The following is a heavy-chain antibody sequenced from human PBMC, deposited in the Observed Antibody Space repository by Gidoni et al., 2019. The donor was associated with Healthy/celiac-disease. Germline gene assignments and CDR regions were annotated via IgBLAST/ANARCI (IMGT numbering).Heavy chain of an antibody. CDR1: GFSLRTSGAG. CDR2: IYWIDDK. CDR3: AHYGITGIGNWFDP. Sequence: QITLKESGTTLVKPTQTLTLTCTFAGFSLRTSGAGVGRHRQPPGKALEWLALIYWIDDKSSSPSLKSRLTITKDTSKNQVVLTMNNMDPVDTATYYCAHYGITGIGNWFDPWGQGTLVTVSS. D-gene: IGHD1-20*01. J-gene: IGHJ5*02. V-gene: IGHV2-5*01.